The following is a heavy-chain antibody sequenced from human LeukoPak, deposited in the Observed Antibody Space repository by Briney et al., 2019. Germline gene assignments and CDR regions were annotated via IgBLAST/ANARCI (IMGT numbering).Heavy chain of an antibody. Sequence: ASVKVSCKASGYTFTSYDINWVRQATGQGLEWMGWMNPNSGNTGYAQKFQGRVTMTRNTSISTAYMELRSLRSDDTAVYYCAKLLYYYDGSQPYWGQGTLVTVSS. D-gene: IGHD3-22*01. V-gene: IGHV1-8*01. CDR3: AKLLYYYDGSQPY. CDR2: MNPNSGNT. J-gene: IGHJ4*02. CDR1: GYTFTSYD.